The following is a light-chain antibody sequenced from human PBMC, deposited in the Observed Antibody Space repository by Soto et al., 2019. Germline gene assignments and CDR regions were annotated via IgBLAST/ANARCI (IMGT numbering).Light chain of an antibody. Sequence: EIVMTQSPATLSVSPGGRATLSCRASQSVSSNFAWYQQKPGQAPRLLIYGASTRATGIPARFSGSGSGTEFTLTISSLQSEDFAVYYCQQYNNWPPWTFGQGTKVDIK. CDR3: QQYNNWPPWT. J-gene: IGKJ1*01. CDR2: GAS. CDR1: QSVSSN. V-gene: IGKV3-15*01.